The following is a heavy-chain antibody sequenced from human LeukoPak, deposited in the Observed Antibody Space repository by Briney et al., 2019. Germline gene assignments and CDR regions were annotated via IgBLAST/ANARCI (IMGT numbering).Heavy chain of an antibody. CDR1: GFTFSTSW. CDR2: IKSDGSEK. Sequence: GGSLRLSCAVSGFTFSTSWMSWVRQAPGKGLEWVANIKSDGSEKYYVDSVKGRFTISRDNAKNSLYLQMNSLRAEDTAVYFCVRMWWPYNWFAPWGRGTLVTVSS. CDR3: VRMWWPYNWFAP. D-gene: IGHD2-21*01. V-gene: IGHV3-7*03. J-gene: IGHJ5*02.